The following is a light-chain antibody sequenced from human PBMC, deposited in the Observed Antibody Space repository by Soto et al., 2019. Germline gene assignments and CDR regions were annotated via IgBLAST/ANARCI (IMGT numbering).Light chain of an antibody. Sequence: QSVLTQPPSASGTPGQRVTISCSGSNSNVGSYYVYWYQQLPGPAPKLLIYRANQRPSGVPDRFSGSKSGTSASLAISGLLSEDEADYYCASWDDSLSGVVFGGGTKLTVL. CDR2: RAN. CDR1: NSNVGSYY. V-gene: IGLV1-47*01. J-gene: IGLJ2*01. CDR3: ASWDDSLSGVV.